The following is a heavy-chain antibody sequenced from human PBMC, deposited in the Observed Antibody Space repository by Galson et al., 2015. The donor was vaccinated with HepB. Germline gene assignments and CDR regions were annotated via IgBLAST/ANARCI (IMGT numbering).Heavy chain of an antibody. V-gene: IGHV3-21*01. CDR3: ARNQYDFWSGYYRSNYGMDV. CDR2: ISSSSSYI. D-gene: IGHD3-3*01. Sequence: SLRLSCAASGFTFSSYSMNWVRQAPGKGLEWVSSISSSSSYIYYADSVKGRFTISRDNAKNSLYLQMNSLRAEDTAVYYCARNQYDFWSGYYRSNYGMDVWGQGTTVTVSS. J-gene: IGHJ6*02. CDR1: GFTFSSYS.